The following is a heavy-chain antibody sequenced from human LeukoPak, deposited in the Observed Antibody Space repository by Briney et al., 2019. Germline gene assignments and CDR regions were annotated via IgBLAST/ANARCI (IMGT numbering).Heavy chain of an antibody. J-gene: IGHJ6*03. CDR2: INPNSGGT. Sequence: ASVKVSCKASGYTFTGYYMHWVRQAPGQGLEWMGWINPNSGGTNYAQKFQGRVTMTRDMSTSTVYMELSSLRSEDTAVYYCASSQGGDYYYYYMDVWGKGTTVTVSS. CDR1: GYTFTGYY. CDR3: ASSQGGDYYYYYMDV. V-gene: IGHV1-2*02.